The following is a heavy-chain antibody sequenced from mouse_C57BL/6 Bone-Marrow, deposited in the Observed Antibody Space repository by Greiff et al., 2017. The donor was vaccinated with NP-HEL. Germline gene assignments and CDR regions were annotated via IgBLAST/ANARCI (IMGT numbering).Heavy chain of an antibody. CDR3: ARGYYSNYVWFAY. D-gene: IGHD2-5*01. V-gene: IGHV5-6*01. CDR2: ISSGGSYT. Sequence: EVKLVESGGDLVKPGGSLKLSCAASGFTFSSYGMSWVRQTPDKRLEWVATISSGGSYTYYPDSVKGRFTISRDNAKNTLYLQMSSLKSEDTAMYYCARGYYSNYVWFAYWGQGTLVTVSA. CDR1: GFTFSSYG. J-gene: IGHJ3*01.